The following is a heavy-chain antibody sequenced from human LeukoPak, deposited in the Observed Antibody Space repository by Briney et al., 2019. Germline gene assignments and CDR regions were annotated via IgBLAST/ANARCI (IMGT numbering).Heavy chain of an antibody. D-gene: IGHD5-24*01. CDR2: ISHDGSNK. CDR1: GFTFSNYG. V-gene: IGHV3-30*18. Sequence: GRSLRLSCAASGFTFSNYGMHWVRQAPGKGLEWVAVISHDGSNKYYADSVRGRFTISRDNSKNTLYLQMDSLKTEDTAMYYCAKGREMSTTPYDYWGQGTLVTVSS. J-gene: IGHJ4*02. CDR3: AKGREMSTTPYDY.